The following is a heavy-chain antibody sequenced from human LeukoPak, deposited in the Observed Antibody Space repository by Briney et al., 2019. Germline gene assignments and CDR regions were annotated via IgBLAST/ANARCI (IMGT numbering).Heavy chain of an antibody. Sequence: ASVNVSCKASGFTLTNYDINWVRQAPGQGLEWMGWMNPINGNTGYARKFQGRVTMTRDTSISTAYMELRSLTFEDTAIYYCVRDGEGVAISVNFWFDPWGQGTLVTVSS. V-gene: IGHV1-8*01. CDR2: MNPINGNT. CDR3: VRDGEGVAISVNFWFDP. J-gene: IGHJ5*02. CDR1: GFTLTNYD. D-gene: IGHD3-10*01.